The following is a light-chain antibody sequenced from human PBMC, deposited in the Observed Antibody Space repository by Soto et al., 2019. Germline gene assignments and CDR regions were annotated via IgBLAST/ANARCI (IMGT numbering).Light chain of an antibody. Sequence: EVVLTHSPSTLSLSPGERATLSCRASQSVSGYLDWYQQKPGQAPRLLIYDVSNRATGIPARFSGSGSWTDFTLAISSLEPEDFAVYYCQQRCDWPLTFGGGTKVEIK. J-gene: IGKJ4*01. CDR2: DVS. CDR3: QQRCDWPLT. CDR1: QSVSGY. V-gene: IGKV3-11*01.